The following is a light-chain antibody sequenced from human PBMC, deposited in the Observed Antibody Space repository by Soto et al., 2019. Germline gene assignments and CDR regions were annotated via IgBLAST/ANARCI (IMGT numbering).Light chain of an antibody. V-gene: IGLV2-23*01. CDR1: SSDVGSNDL. CDR3: CSYAGPSTWI. CDR2: EGS. Sequence: QSALTQPASVSGSPGQTITISCTGTSSDVGSNDLVSWYQQHPGRAPKLMIYEGSKRPSGVSNRFSGSKSDNSASLTISGLQTEDEADYYCCSYAGPSTWIFGGGTKLTVL. J-gene: IGLJ2*01.